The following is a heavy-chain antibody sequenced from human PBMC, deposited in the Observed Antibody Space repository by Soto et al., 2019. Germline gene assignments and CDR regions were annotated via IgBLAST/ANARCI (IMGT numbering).Heavy chain of an antibody. J-gene: IGHJ4*02. CDR1: GFAFNTYS. Sequence: EVQLVESGGGPVKPGGSLRLSCAASGFAFNTYSMNWVRQAPGKGLEWVAFITRSSSYIYYADSVRGRFTLSRDNAKNSLYLQMNSLRAEDTAIYYCARDDGWLILDSCGQGTLVTVSS. CDR2: ITRSSSYI. CDR3: ARDDGWLILDS. D-gene: IGHD6-19*01. V-gene: IGHV3-21*06.